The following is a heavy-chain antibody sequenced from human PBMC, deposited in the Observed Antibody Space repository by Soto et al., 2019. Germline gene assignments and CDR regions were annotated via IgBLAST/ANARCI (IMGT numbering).Heavy chain of an antibody. J-gene: IGHJ6*02. CDR1: GFTFSSYA. CDR2: ISGSGIST. Sequence: GGSLRLSCAASGFTFSSYAMSWVRQAPGKGLEWVSAISGSGISTYYADSVKGRFTIPRDNSKNMVFLQMNSLRAEDTAIYYCAKPPVITASYYYSGMDVWGQGTTVTVSS. V-gene: IGHV3-23*01. CDR3: AKPPVITASYYYSGMDV.